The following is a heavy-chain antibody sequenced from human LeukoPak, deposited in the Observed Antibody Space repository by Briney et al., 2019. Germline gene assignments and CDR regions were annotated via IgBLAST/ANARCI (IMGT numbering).Heavy chain of an antibody. Sequence: GASVKVSCKASGYTFTSYAISWVRQAPGQGLEWMGGIIPIFGTANYAQKFQGRVTITADESTSTAYMELSSLRSEDTAVYYCARDPSDYDFWSGSYAFDIWGQGTMVTVSS. D-gene: IGHD3-3*01. CDR3: ARDPSDYDFWSGSYAFDI. CDR2: IIPIFGTA. CDR1: GYTFTSYA. V-gene: IGHV1-69*13. J-gene: IGHJ3*02.